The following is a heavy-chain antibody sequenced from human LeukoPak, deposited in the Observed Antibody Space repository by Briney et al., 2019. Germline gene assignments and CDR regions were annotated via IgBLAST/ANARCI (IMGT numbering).Heavy chain of an antibody. V-gene: IGHV1-18*01. CDR3: ARLFNYDWFDP. CDR2: ISAYNGNT. J-gene: IGHJ5*02. D-gene: IGHD4-11*01. Sequence: ASVKISCKASGCTFTSYGISWVRQAPGQGLEWMGWISAYNGNTNYAQKLQGRVTMTTDTSTSTAYMELRSLRSDDTAVYYCARLFNYDWFDPWGQGTLVTVSS. CDR1: GCTFTSYG.